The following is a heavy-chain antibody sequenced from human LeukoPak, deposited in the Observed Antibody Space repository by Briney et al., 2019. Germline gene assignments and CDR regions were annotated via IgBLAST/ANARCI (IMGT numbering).Heavy chain of an antibody. CDR1: GFTFSSYG. Sequence: QPGRSLRLSCAASGFTFSSYGMHWVRQAPGKGLEWVAVISYVGSNKYYADSVKGRFTISRDNAKNSLYLQMNSLRAEDTAVYYCARDHSAAAGTFDYWGQGTLVTVSS. CDR3: ARDHSAAAGTFDY. J-gene: IGHJ4*02. D-gene: IGHD6-13*01. V-gene: IGHV3-30*03. CDR2: ISYVGSNK.